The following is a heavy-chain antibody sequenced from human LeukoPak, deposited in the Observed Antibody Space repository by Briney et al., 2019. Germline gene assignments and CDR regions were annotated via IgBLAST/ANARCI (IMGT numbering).Heavy chain of an antibody. CDR1: GFTFTSYA. CDR2: ISGSGGTT. CDR3: ANVGGTGWRFFGY. J-gene: IGHJ4*02. Sequence: GGSLRLSCAASGFTFTSYAMSWVRQAPGKGLEWVSVISGSGGTTYYADSVKGRFTISRDNSKNTLYLQMNSLRVEDTAVYYCANVGGTGWRFFGYWGQGTLVTVSS. V-gene: IGHV3-23*01. D-gene: IGHD6-19*01.